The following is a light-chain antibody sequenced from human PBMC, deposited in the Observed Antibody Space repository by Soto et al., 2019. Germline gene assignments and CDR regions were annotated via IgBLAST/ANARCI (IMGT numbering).Light chain of an antibody. CDR3: QQYGGSPPT. Sequence: EIVLTQSPGTLSSSPGERATLSCRASQSVSSNYLAWYQRKPGQAPRLLIYGASNRATDIPYRFIGSGSGTDFTLTITRLEPDDFATYYCQQYGGSPPTFGQGTKVEIK. J-gene: IGKJ1*01. V-gene: IGKV3-20*01. CDR1: QSVSSNY. CDR2: GAS.